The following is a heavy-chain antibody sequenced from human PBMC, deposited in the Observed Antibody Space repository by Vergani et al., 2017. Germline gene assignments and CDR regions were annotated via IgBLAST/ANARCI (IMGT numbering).Heavy chain of an antibody. J-gene: IGHJ6*03. CDR1: GGTFSSYA. D-gene: IGHD3-3*01. CDR2: IIPIFGTA. CDR3: ARERRSITIFGVVIIPYYYYMDV. Sequence: QVQLVQSGAEVKKPGSSVKVSCKASGGTFSSYAISWVRQAPGQGLEWMGGIIPIFGTANYAQKFQGRVTITADESTSTAYMELSSLRSEDTAVYYCARERRSITIFGVVIIPYYYYMDVWGKGTTVTVSS. V-gene: IGHV1-69*01.